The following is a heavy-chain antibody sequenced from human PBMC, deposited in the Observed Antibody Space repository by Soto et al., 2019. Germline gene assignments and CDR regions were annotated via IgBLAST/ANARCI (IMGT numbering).Heavy chain of an antibody. Sequence: ASVKVSCKASGYTFTSYDINWVRQATGQGLEWMGWMNPNSGNTGYAQKFQGRVTITRNTSISTAYMELSSLRSEDTAVYYCARVTYCTNGVCYSPRFDPWGQGTLVTVSS. D-gene: IGHD2-8*01. CDR2: MNPNSGNT. CDR3: ARVTYCTNGVCYSPRFDP. V-gene: IGHV1-8*01. CDR1: GYTFTSYD. J-gene: IGHJ5*02.